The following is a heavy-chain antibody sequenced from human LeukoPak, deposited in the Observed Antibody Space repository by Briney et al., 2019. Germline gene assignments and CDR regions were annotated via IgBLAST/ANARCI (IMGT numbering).Heavy chain of an antibody. CDR3: ARGRGDFDY. CDR1: GFTFSNYW. CDR2: IKQDGSEK. J-gene: IGHJ4*02. D-gene: IGHD3-10*01. Sequence: GGSLRLSCAASGFTFSNYWMSWVRQAPGKGLEWVANIKQDGSEKFYVDSVKGRFTISRDNAKNSLYLQMNSLRAEDRAVYYCARGRGDFDYWGQGTLVTVSS. V-gene: IGHV3-7*01.